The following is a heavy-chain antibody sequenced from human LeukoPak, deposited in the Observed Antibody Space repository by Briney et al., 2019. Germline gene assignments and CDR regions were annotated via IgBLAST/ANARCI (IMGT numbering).Heavy chain of an antibody. CDR1: GRSISRLD. CDR2: VYTRGSP. J-gene: IGHJ3*02. CDR3: ARDFEIRRGTFYVGHDAFDI. Sequence: SETLSLACTVSGRSISRLDWSWIRHPAGKGLEWVGRVYTRGSPSYNPPPKSRVPMSVDTPQNQFSLRRSSVPAADQPVFYCARDFEIRRGTFYVGHDAFDIWGQGTKVTVSS. V-gene: IGHV4-4*07. D-gene: IGHD3-9*01.